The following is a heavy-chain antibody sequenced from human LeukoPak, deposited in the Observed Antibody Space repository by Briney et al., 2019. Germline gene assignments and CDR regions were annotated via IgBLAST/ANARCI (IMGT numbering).Heavy chain of an antibody. Sequence: SETLSLTCTVSGGSISSYYWSWIRQPPGKGLEWIGNIYYSGTTNYNPSLKSRVSISVGTSKNQFSLKLSSVTAADTAMYYCAKVASSSWYGGRFDPWGQGTLVTVSS. CDR1: GGSISSYY. V-gene: IGHV4-59*13. CDR3: AKVASSSWYGGRFDP. D-gene: IGHD6-13*01. J-gene: IGHJ5*02. CDR2: IYYSGTT.